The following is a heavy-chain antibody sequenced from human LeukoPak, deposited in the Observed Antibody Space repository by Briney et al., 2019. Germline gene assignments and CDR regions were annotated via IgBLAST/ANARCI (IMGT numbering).Heavy chain of an antibody. CDR2: ISYDGSNK. CDR1: GFTFRSYG. V-gene: IGHV3-30*03. CDR3: ATAYSSGRYYFDY. J-gene: IGHJ4*02. Sequence: GGSLRLSCAASGFTFRSYGMHWVRQAPGKGLEWVAVISYDGSNKYYADSVKGRFTISRDNSKNTLYLQMNSLRAEDTAVYYCATAYSSGRYYFDYWAREPWSPSPQ. D-gene: IGHD6-19*01.